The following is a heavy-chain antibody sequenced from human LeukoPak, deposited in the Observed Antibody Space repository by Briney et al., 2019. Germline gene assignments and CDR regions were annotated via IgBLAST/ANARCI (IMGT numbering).Heavy chain of an antibody. Sequence: GGSLRLSCAASGFTFSSYGMHWVRQAPGKGLEWVAVISYDGSNKYYADSVKGRFTISRDNSKNTLYLQMNSLRAEDTAVYYCAKPPVTDYYYYYMDVWGKGTTVTVSS. J-gene: IGHJ6*03. CDR1: GFTFSSYG. CDR3: AKPPVTDYYYYYMDV. D-gene: IGHD1-20*01. CDR2: ISYDGSNK. V-gene: IGHV3-30*18.